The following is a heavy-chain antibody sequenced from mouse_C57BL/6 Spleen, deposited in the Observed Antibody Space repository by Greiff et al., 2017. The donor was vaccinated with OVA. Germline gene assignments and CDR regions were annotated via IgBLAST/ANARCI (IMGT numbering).Heavy chain of an antibody. CDR3: ARKLRDALYAMDY. D-gene: IGHD1-1*01. J-gene: IGHJ4*01. CDR2: IWSGGRT. V-gene: IGHV2-2*01. Sequence: QVQLKESGPGLVQPSQSLSITCTVSGFSLTSYGVHWVRQSPGKGLEWLGVIWSGGRTDSNAAFISRLSLSKDNSKSQVFFQMNSLQADDTAIYYCARKLRDALYAMDYWGQGTSVTVSS. CDR1: GFSLTSYG.